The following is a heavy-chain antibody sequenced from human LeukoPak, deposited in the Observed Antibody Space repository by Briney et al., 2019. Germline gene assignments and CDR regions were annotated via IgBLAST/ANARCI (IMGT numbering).Heavy chain of an antibody. CDR1: GFTFSSYA. V-gene: IGHV3-33*08. CDR2: IWYDGSDK. D-gene: IGHD2-15*01. Sequence: PGGSLRLSCAASGFTFSSYAMSWVRQAPGKGLEWVAVIWYDGSDKYYADSVKGRFTISRDNSKKTLYLQMNSLRAEDTAVYYCARERGLGYCSGGSCYRFARQTLTLNTYFDYWGQGTLVTVSS. J-gene: IGHJ4*02. CDR3: ARERGLGYCSGGSCYRFARQTLTLNTYFDY.